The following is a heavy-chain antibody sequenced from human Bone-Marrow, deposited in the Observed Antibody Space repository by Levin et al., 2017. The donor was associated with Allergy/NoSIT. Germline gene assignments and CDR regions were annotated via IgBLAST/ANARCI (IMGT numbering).Heavy chain of an antibody. D-gene: IGHD2-15*01. CDR3: TRAGTISNPYCSGGSCNGGGVLDY. CDR2: IRSKAYGGTT. CDR1: GFTFGDYA. V-gene: IGHV3-49*03. Sequence: PGGSLRLSCTASGFTFGDYAMSWFRQAPGKGLEWVGFIRSKAYGGTTEYAASVKGRFTISRDDSKSIAYLQMNSLKTEDTAVYYCTRAGTISNPYCSGGSCNGGGVLDYWGQGTLVTVSS. J-gene: IGHJ4*02.